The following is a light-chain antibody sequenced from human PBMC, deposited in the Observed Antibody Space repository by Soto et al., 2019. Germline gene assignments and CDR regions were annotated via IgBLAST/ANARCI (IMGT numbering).Light chain of an antibody. V-gene: IGKV1-5*03. CDR2: KAS. CDR1: QTISSW. J-gene: IGKJ1*01. Sequence: DIQMNQSPSTLSGSVGDRVTITCRASQTISSWFAWYQQKPGKAPKLLIYKASTLKSGVPSRFSGSGSGTAFTLTISSLQPEDFATYYCQHYHSYPVTFGQGTKVDIK. CDR3: QHYHSYPVT.